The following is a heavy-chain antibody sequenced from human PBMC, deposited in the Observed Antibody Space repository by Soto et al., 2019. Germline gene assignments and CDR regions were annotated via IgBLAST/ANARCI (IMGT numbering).Heavy chain of an antibody. J-gene: IGHJ6*03. CDR2: MNPNSGNT. V-gene: IGHV1-8*01. Sequence: ASVKVSCKASGYTFTSYDINWVRQATGQGLEWMGWMNPNSGNTGYAQKFQGRVTMTRNTSISTAYMELSSLRSEDTAVYYCARGNYDILTGYHYYSYCMDVWGKGTTVTVSS. CDR3: ARGNYDILTGYHYYSYCMDV. D-gene: IGHD3-9*01. CDR1: GYTFTSYD.